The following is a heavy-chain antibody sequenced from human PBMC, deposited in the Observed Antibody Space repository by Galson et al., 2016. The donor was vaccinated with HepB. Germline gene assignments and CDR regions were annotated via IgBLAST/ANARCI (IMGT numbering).Heavy chain of an antibody. J-gene: IGHJ3*02. V-gene: IGHV1-18*01. Sequence: SVKVSCKASGYSFTSFGFSWVRQAPGQGLEWMGWISTYTGNTNYAQNLQGRVTMTTDSSTTTAYMELRSLRSDDTAVYYCARVPLATFWSGYHSGYDAFDIWGQGTMVTVSS. CDR2: ISTYTGNT. CDR3: ARVPLATFWSGYHSGYDAFDI. CDR1: GYSFTSFG. D-gene: IGHD3-3*01.